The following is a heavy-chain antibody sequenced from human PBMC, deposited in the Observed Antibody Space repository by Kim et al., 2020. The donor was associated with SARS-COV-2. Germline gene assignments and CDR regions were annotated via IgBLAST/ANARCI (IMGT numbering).Heavy chain of an antibody. D-gene: IGHD3-9*01. V-gene: IGHV5-10-1*01. CDR2: IDPSDSYT. CDR3: ARHNRLGLERILTGYPRDAFDI. J-gene: IGHJ3*02. Sequence: GESLKISCKGSGYSFTSYWISWVRQMPGKGLEWMGRIDPSDSYTNYSPSFQGHVTISADKSISTAYLQWSSLKASDTAMYYCARHNRLGLERILTGYPRDAFDIWGQGTMVTVSS. CDR1: GYSFTSYW.